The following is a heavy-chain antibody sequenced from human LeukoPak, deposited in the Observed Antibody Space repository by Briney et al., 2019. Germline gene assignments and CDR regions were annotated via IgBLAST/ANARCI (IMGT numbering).Heavy chain of an antibody. V-gene: IGHV4-39*01. CDR3: ARHNAGTGDFDY. CDR1: GGSISSSVYY. J-gene: IGHJ4*02. CDR2: FYYGGST. D-gene: IGHD1-1*01. Sequence: PSETLSLTCTVSGGSISSSVYYWGWIRQPPGKGLEYIGSFYYGGSTYYNPSLKRRVSISVDTSKNRFSLKLNSVTAADTAVYYCARHNAGTGDFDYWGQGTLVTVSS.